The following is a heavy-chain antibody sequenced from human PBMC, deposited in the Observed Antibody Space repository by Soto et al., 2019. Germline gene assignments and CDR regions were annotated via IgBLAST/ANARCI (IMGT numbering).Heavy chain of an antibody. V-gene: IGHV1-2*04. D-gene: IGHD3-22*01. CDR1: GYTFTGYY. J-gene: IGHJ4*02. Sequence: ASVKVSCKASGYTFTGYYMHWVRQAPGQGLEWMGWINPNSGGTNYAQKFQGWVTMTRDTSISTAYMGLSRLRADDTAVYYCARAKAPYYYDSSGQNGFDYWGQGTLVTVSS. CDR2: INPNSGGT. CDR3: ARAKAPYYYDSSGQNGFDY.